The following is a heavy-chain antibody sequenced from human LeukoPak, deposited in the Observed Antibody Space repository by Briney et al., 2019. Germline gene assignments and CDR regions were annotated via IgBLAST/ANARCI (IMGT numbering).Heavy chain of an antibody. CDR1: GFTFSDYY. CDR2: ISRTSIYT. CDR3: AREDGYSSSWYSDY. J-gene: IGHJ4*02. Sequence: PGGSLRLSCAAPGFTFSDYYMSWIRQAPGKGLEWVSDISRTSIYTNYADSVKGLFTISRDNAKNSLYLQMNRLRAEDTAVYYCAREDGYSSSWYSDYWGQGTLVADSS. V-gene: IGHV3-11*05. D-gene: IGHD6-13*01.